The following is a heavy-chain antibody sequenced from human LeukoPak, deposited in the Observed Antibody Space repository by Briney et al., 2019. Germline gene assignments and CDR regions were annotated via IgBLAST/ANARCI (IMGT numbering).Heavy chain of an antibody. CDR2: IRYDGSNK. D-gene: IGHD1-26*01. J-gene: IGHJ4*02. CDR3: AKANSVGATSSVDY. Sequence: GGSLRLSCAASGVTFTSYGMHWVRQAPRKGLGRVAFIRYDGSNKYSADSVIGRFTITRDNSKNTLYLQMNSLRAEDTAVYYCAKANSVGATSSVDYWGQGTLVTVSS. V-gene: IGHV3-30*02. CDR1: GVTFTSYG.